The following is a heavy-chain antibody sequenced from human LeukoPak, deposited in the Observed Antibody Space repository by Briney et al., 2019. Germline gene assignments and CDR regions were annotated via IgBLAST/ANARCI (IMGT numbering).Heavy chain of an antibody. CDR3: ARDASYSSVPGEGFDY. D-gene: IGHD6-19*01. V-gene: IGHV4-30-4*01. Sequence: SETLSLTCTVSGGSISSGDYYWSWIRQPPGKGLEWIGYIYYSGSTYYSPSLKSRVTISVDTSKNQFSLKLSSVTAADTAVYYCARDASYSSVPGEGFDYWGQGTLVTVSS. CDR1: GGSISSGDYY. CDR2: IYYSGST. J-gene: IGHJ4*02.